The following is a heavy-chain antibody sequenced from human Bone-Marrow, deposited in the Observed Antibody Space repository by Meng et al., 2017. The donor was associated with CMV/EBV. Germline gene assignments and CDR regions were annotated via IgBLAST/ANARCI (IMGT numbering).Heavy chain of an antibody. CDR2: IYSGGSST. CDR3: ASGWGENWGLYYYYYGMDV. J-gene: IGHJ6*02. Sequence: GESLKISCAASGFTFSSYAMSWVRQAPGKGLEWVSVIYSGGSSTYYADSVKGRFTISRDNAKNSLYLQMNSLRAEDTAVYYCASGWGENWGLYYYYYGMDVWGQGTTVTVSS. D-gene: IGHD7-27*01. V-gene: IGHV3-23*03. CDR1: GFTFSSYA.